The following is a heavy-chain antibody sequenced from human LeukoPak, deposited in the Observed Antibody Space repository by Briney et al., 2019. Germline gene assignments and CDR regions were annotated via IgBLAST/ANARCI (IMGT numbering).Heavy chain of an antibody. D-gene: IGHD1-26*01. CDR3: ASFPWELRPT. CDR1: GFTFSAYN. V-gene: IGHV3-48*01. J-gene: IGHJ4*02. Sequence: GGSLRLSCEGSGFTFSAYNMNWVRQAPGKGLESISYISSSSATIFYADSVKGRFTISRDNAKNSVYLQMNSLRAEDTAVYYCASFPWELRPTWGQGTLVTVSS. CDR2: ISSSSATI.